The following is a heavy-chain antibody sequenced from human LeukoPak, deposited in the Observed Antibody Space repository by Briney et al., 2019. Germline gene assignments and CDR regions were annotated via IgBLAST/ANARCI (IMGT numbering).Heavy chain of an antibody. Sequence: SETLSLTCTVSGGSISSSSYYWGWIRQPPGKGLEWIGSIYYSGSTYYNPSLKSRVTISVDTSKNQFSLKLSSVTAADTAVYYCARGTYYYYYMDVWGKGTTVTISS. CDR1: GGSISSSSYY. J-gene: IGHJ6*03. V-gene: IGHV4-39*07. CDR3: ARGTYYYYYMDV. CDR2: IYYSGST. D-gene: IGHD1-1*01.